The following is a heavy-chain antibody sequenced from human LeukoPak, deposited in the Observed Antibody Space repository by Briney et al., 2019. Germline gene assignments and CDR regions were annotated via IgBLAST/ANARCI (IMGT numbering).Heavy chain of an antibody. Sequence: SSETLSLTCTVSGYSISSGYYWGWIRQPPGKGLEWIGSIYHSGSTYYNPSLKSRVTISVDTSKNQFSLKLSSVTAADTAVYYCARDRRWLQGGLDYWGQGTLVTVSS. V-gene: IGHV4-38-2*02. CDR1: GYSISSGYY. D-gene: IGHD5-24*01. CDR2: IYHSGST. CDR3: ARDRRWLQGGLDY. J-gene: IGHJ4*02.